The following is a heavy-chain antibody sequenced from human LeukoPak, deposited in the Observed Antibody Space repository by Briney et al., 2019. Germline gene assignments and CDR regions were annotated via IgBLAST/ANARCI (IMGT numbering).Heavy chain of an antibody. D-gene: IGHD4-17*01. V-gene: IGHV1-18*01. CDR2: ISAYNGNT. CDR1: GYTFNIYG. J-gene: IGHJ4*02. CDR3: ARVMATTVSALDY. Sequence: ASVKVSCKASGYTFNIYGISWVRQAPGQGLEWMGWISAYNGNTNYAQKLQGGVTMTTGTSTSTAYMELRSLRSDDTAVYYCARVMATTVSALDYWGQGTLVTVSS.